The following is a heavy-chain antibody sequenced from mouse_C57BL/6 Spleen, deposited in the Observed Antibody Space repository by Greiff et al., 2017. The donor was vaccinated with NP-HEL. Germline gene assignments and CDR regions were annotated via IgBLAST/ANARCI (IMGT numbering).Heavy chain of an antibody. J-gene: IGHJ2*01. V-gene: IGHV7-3*01. CDR1: GFTFTDYY. Sequence: EVQVVESGGGLVQPGGSLSLSCAASGFTFTDYYMSWVRQPPGKALEWLGFIRNKANGYTTAYSASVKGRFTISRDNSQSILYLQMNALRAEDSATYYCARYKTGTSGYFDYWGQGTTLTVSS. CDR3: ARYKTGTSGYFDY. D-gene: IGHD4-1*01. CDR2: IRNKANGYTT.